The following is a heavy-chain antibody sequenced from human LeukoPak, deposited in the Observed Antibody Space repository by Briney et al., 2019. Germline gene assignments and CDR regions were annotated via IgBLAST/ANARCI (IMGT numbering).Heavy chain of an antibody. V-gene: IGHV4-34*01. J-gene: IGHJ4*02. CDR1: GFTFSTYA. D-gene: IGHD3-22*01. Sequence: TGGSLRLSCAASGFTFSTYAMSWVRQPPGKGLEWIGEINHSGTTKYNPSLKSRVTIFVDTSKNQFSLKVTSVTAADTAVYYCARGPPYNYDSSGYYRFDYWGQGTLVTVSS. CDR2: INHSGTT. CDR3: ARGPPYNYDSSGYYRFDY.